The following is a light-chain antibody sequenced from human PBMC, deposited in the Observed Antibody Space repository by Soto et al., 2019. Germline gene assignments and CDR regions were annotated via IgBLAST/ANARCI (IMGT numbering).Light chain of an antibody. J-gene: IGKJ1*01. CDR3: MQALQTPWT. CDR2: LGS. V-gene: IGKV2-28*01. CDR1: QSLLHGDGYNY. Sequence: DIVMTQSPLSLPVTPGEPASISCRSSQSLLHGDGYNYLDWYLQKPGQSPQLLIYLGSNRASGVPDRFSGSGSGTYFTLTISRVEAEDFGVYYCMQALQTPWTFGQGTQVAIK.